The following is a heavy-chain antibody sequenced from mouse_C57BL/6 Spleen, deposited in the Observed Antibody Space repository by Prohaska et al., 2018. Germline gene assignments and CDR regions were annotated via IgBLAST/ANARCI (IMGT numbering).Heavy chain of an antibody. V-gene: IGHV5-6*01. D-gene: IGHD2-3*01. J-gene: IGHJ1*03. Sequence: LEWVATISSGGSYTYYPDSVKGRFTISRDNAKNTLYLQMSSLKSEDTAMYYCARHEGNGYYERYFDVWGTGTTVTVSS. CDR2: ISSGGSYT. CDR3: ARHEGNGYYERYFDV.